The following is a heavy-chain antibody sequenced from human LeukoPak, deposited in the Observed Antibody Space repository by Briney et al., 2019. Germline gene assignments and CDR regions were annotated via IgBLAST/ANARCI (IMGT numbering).Heavy chain of an antibody. CDR3: AKRPSDYGDYVSYFDY. CDR2: ISDDGRSK. CDR1: GFTFSSFA. V-gene: IGHV3-30*18. Sequence: PGRSLRLSCAASGFTFSSFAMHWVRQAPGKGLEWVGVISDDGRSKDYADSVKGRFTISRDNSKDTLYLQMNSLRAEDTAVYYCAKRPSDYGDYVSYFDYWGQGTLVTVSS. J-gene: IGHJ4*02. D-gene: IGHD4-17*01.